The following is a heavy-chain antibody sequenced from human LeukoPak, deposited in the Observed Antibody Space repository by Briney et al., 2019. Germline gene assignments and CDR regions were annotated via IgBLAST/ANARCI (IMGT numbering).Heavy chain of an antibody. CDR3: AAGGGGYDLTDFDP. J-gene: IGHJ5*02. Sequence: SETLSLTCAVSGGSISSGGYSWSWIRQPPGKGLEWIGYIYHSGSTYYNPSLKSRVTISVDRSKNQFSLKLSSVTAADTAVYYCAAGGGGYDLTDFDPWGQGTLVTVSS. CDR2: IYHSGST. V-gene: IGHV4-30-2*01. D-gene: IGHD5-12*01. CDR1: GGSISSGGYS.